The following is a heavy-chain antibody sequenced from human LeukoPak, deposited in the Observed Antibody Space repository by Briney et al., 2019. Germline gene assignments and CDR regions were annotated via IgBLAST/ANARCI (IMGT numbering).Heavy chain of an antibody. V-gene: IGHV4-59*08. D-gene: IGHD3-22*01. Sequence: SETLSLTCNVSGTSMNNYWWSWIRQPPGTGLEWIGSIYYTGNTNYNPSLKSRVSISVDTSKSQFSLTLRSVSAADTAVYYCARRPYYYDTSNPAYYYYMDVWGKGTTVTVSS. CDR1: GTSMNNYW. CDR3: ARRPYYYDTSNPAYYYYMDV. J-gene: IGHJ6*03. CDR2: IYYTGNT.